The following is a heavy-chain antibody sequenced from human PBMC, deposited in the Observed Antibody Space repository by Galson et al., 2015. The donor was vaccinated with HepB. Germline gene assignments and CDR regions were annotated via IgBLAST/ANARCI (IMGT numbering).Heavy chain of an antibody. Sequence: SLRLSCAASGFTFSSYSMNWVRQAPGKGLEWVSYISSSSSTIYYADSVKGRFTISRDNAKNSLYLQMNSLRDEDTAVYYCARRGHNGGYYSERGYFEGRVVVGAPTVIDVPNPLQALPWG. D-gene: IGHD2-2*01. CDR1: GFTFSSYS. J-gene: IGHJ5*02. V-gene: IGHV3-48*02. CDR2: ISSSSSTI. CDR3: ARRGHNGGYYSERGYFEGRVVVGAPTVIDVPNPLQALP.